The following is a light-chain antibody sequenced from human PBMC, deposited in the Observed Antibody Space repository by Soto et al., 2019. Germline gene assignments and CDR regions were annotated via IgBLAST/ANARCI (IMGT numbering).Light chain of an antibody. CDR3: SSYAGSNSYV. V-gene: IGLV2-8*01. Sequence: HSVLTQPPSASGSPGQSVTISCTGTSSDVGGYNSVSWYQQHPGKAPKLMIYEVSKRPSGVPDRFSGSKSGNTASLTVSGLQAEDEADYYCSSYAGSNSYVFGTGTKLTVL. CDR2: EVS. J-gene: IGLJ1*01. CDR1: SSDVGGYNS.